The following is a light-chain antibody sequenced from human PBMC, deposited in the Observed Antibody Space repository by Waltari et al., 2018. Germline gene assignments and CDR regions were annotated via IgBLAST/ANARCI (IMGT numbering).Light chain of an antibody. CDR1: QSISSL. J-gene: IGKJ1*01. Sequence: DIQMTQSPSTLSASVGDRVTITCRASQSISSLLAWYQQKPGKAPKLLIYKASSLESGVPSRFSGSGSWTEFTLTISSLQPDDFATYYCQQYNSFTWTFGQGTKVEIK. CDR2: KAS. V-gene: IGKV1-5*03. CDR3: QQYNSFTWT.